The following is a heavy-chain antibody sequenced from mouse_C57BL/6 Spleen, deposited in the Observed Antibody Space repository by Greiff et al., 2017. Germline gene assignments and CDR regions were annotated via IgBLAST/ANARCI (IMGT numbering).Heavy chain of an antibody. Sequence: EVMLVESGGGLVKPGGSLKLSCAASGFTFSDYGMHWVRQAPEKGLEWVAYISSGSSTIYYADTVKGRFTIARDNAKNTLFLQMTRLRSEDTAMYYCSRNGNLDYWGQGTLVTVSA. V-gene: IGHV5-17*01. D-gene: IGHD2-1*01. J-gene: IGHJ3*01. CDR2: ISSGSSTI. CDR3: SRNGNLDY. CDR1: GFTFSDYG.